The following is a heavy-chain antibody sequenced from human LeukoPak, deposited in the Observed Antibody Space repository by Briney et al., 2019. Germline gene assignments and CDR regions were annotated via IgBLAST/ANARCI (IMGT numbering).Heavy chain of an antibody. CDR3: ARVVAAGVGPQYGMDV. V-gene: IGHV7-4-1*02. CDR1: GYIFSNYA. D-gene: IGHD6-13*01. Sequence: ASVKVSFTASGYIFSNYAMNWVRQAPGQGLEWMGWINTNTGNPTYAQGFTGRFVFSLDTSVSTAYLQISSLKAEDTAVYYCARVVAAGVGPQYGMDVWGQGTTVTVSS. CDR2: INTNTGNP. J-gene: IGHJ6*02.